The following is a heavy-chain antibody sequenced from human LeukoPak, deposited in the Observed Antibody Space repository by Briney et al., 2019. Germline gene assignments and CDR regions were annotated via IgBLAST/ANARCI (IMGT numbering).Heavy chain of an antibody. CDR1: GGTFSIYA. D-gene: IGHD4-17*01. Sequence: SVKVSCKASGGTFSIYASSWVRQAPGQGLEWMAGIIPIFGTANYAQKFQGRVTITADESTSTAYMELSSLRSEDTAVYYCATSVTTPFDYWGQGTLVTVSS. V-gene: IGHV1-69*01. J-gene: IGHJ4*02. CDR3: ATSVTTPFDY. CDR2: IIPIFGTA.